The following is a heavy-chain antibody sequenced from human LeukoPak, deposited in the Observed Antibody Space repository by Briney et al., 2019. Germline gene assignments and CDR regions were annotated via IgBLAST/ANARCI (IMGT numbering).Heavy chain of an antibody. CDR1: GGSFSDYY. D-gene: IGHD3-22*01. J-gene: IGHJ3*02. Sequence: SETLSLTCAVSGGSFSDYYWNWIRQPPGKGLEWIGEINHSGSTNYNPSLKSRVTISVDTSKNQFSLKLSSVTAADTAVYFCARGPYSYDSSGAFDIWGQGTMVTVSS. V-gene: IGHV4-34*01. CDR2: INHSGST. CDR3: ARGPYSYDSSGAFDI.